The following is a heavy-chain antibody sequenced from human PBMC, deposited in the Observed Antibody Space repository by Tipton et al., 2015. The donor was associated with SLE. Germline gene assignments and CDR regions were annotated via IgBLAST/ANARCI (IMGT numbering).Heavy chain of an antibody. CDR2: IIPIFGTA. CDR3: AREGDNYYGSGSYNTA. D-gene: IGHD3-10*01. V-gene: IGHV1-69*05. CDR1: GGTFSSYA. J-gene: IGHJ5*02. Sequence: QSGPEVKKPGSSVKVSCKASGGTFSSYAISWVRQAPGQGLEWMGGIIPIFGTANYAQKFQGRVTITTDESTSTAYMELSSLRSEDTAVYYCAREGDNYYGSGSYNTAWGQGTLVTVSS.